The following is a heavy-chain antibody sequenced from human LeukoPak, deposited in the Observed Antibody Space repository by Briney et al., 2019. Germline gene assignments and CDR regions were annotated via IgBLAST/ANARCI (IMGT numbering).Heavy chain of an antibody. Sequence: GGSLRLSCAASGFTFSSYGMHWVRQAPGKGLEWVAVISYDGSNKYYADSVKGRFTISRDNSKNTLYLQMNSLRAEDTAVYYCAKDRFPLRRSFDYWGQGTLVTVSS. CDR3: AKDRFPLRRSFDY. J-gene: IGHJ4*02. CDR1: GFTFSSYG. CDR2: ISYDGSNK. D-gene: IGHD3-3*01. V-gene: IGHV3-30*18.